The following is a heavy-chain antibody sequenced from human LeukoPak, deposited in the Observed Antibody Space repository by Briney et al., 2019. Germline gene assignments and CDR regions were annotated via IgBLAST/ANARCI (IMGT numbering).Heavy chain of an antibody. CDR1: GGSISSGDYY. CDR2: IYYSGST. D-gene: IGHD3-3*01. J-gene: IGHJ5*02. CDR3: AREYYDFWSGLLDWFDP. Sequence: SQTLSLTCTVSGGSISSGDYYWSWIRQPPGKGLEWIGYIYYSGSTYYNPSLKSRVTIPVDTSKNQFSLKLSSVTAADTAVYYCAREYYDFWSGLLDWFDPWGQGTLVTVSS. V-gene: IGHV4-30-4*08.